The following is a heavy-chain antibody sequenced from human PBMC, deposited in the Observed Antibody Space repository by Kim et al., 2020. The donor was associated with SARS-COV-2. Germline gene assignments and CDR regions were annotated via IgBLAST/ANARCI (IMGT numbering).Heavy chain of an antibody. J-gene: IGHJ4*02. D-gene: IGHD2-21*02. V-gene: IGHV1-69*04. CDR3: AREGRTVVTPSSFDY. Sequence: QKFQGRVTITADKSTSTAYMELSSLRSEDTAVYYCAREGRTVVTPSSFDYWGQGTLVTVSS.